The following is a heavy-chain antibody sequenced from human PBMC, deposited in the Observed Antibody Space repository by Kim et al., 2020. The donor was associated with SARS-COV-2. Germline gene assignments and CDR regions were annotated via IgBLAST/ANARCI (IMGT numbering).Heavy chain of an antibody. D-gene: IGHD2-8*01. CDR2: ISGHDGQT. J-gene: IGHJ4*02. Sequence: ASVKVSCKTSGYTFTTYGIHWVRQVPGQGLEWMGWISGHDGQTKYGKNFQGRVTVTTDTSTSTAYMELRSLRSNDTAVYYCAKTKGDLLDYWGQGTLVTV. V-gene: IGHV1-18*04. CDR1: GYTFTTYG. CDR3: AKTKGDLLDY.